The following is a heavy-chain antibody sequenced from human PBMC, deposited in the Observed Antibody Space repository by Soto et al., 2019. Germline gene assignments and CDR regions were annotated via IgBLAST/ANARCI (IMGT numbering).Heavy chain of an antibody. V-gene: IGHV3-30*18. CDR2: ISFDGSKT. D-gene: IGHD6-19*01. Sequence: QVHLVESGGGVVQPGRSLRLSCAASGFTFTTYGMHWVRQAPGKGLEWVAAISFDGSKTYYGDSVKGRFTISRDNSKNILFLQMNSLRDEDTAVYYCAKNWWQWADGEAFDFWGQGTMVTVSS. J-gene: IGHJ3*01. CDR3: AKNWWQWADGEAFDF. CDR1: GFTFTTYG.